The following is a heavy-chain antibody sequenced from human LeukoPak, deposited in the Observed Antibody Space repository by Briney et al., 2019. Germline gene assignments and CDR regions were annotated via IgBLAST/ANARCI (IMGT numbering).Heavy chain of an antibody. V-gene: IGHV3-11*01. J-gene: IGHJ3*02. D-gene: IGHD3-3*01. CDR1: GFTFSDYY. Sequence: EPGGFRRLSCAASGFTFSDYYMSWIRQAPGKGLEWVSYISSSGSTIYYADSVKGRFTISRDNAKNSLYLQINSLRAEDTAVYYCARTRFAPSIWGQGTMVTVSS. CDR3: ARTRFAPSI. CDR2: ISSSGSTI.